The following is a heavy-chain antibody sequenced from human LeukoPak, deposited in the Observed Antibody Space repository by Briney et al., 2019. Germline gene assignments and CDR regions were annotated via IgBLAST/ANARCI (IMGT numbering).Heavy chain of an antibody. Sequence: GGSLRLSCAASGFTFSKFALSWVRQAPGKGLEWVSVISGSGGSTYYADSVKGRFTISRDNSKNTLYLQMNSLRAEDTAVYYCAKDSGGLTLYYFDYWGQGTLVTVSS. D-gene: IGHD3-10*01. CDR1: GFTFSKFA. J-gene: IGHJ4*02. CDR2: ISGSGGST. CDR3: AKDSGGLTLYYFDY. V-gene: IGHV3-23*01.